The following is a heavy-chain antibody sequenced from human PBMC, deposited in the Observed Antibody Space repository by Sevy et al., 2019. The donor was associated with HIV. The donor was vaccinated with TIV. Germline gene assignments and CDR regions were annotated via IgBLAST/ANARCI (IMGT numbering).Heavy chain of an antibody. CDR2: ISYSEGT. D-gene: IGHD4-4*01. V-gene: IGHV4-59*01. CDR1: SGSISSYF. CDR3: ARGGASHYRRHFDY. Sequence: KQSQTLSLTCTVSSGSISSYFWSWIRQPPGKGLEWIGYISYSEGTNYNPSLKSRVTMSVDMSKNQFSLKLSSVIAADTAVYYCARGGASHYRRHFDYWGQGTLVTVSS. J-gene: IGHJ4*02.